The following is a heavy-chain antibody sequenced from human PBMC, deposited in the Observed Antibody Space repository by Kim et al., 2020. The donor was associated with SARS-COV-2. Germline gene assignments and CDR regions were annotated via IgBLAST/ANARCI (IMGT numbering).Heavy chain of an antibody. V-gene: IGHV3-21*01. Sequence: APGKGLEWVSYISSSSSYIYYADSVKGRFTISRDNAKNSLYLQMNSLRAEDTAVYYCARDRDVGYDFWSPTPNWFDPWGQGTLVTVSS. CDR2: ISSSSSYI. CDR3: ARDRDVGYDFWSPTPNWFDP. J-gene: IGHJ5*02. D-gene: IGHD3-3*01.